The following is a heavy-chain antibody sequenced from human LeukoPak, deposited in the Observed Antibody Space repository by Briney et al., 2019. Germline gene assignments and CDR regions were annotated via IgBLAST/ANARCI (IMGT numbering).Heavy chain of an antibody. CDR2: IDKNGNEI. J-gene: IGHJ6*02. Sequence: GGSLRLSCAASGLSISNFWMHWVRQAPGKGLEWVAIIDKNGNEIKYVDSVKGRFTLSRDNAKNSVYLQMNSLRPEDTAVYYCAKGVVAATNAAYYGMDVWGQGTTVTVSS. V-gene: IGHV3-7*01. CDR3: AKGVVAATNAAYYGMDV. CDR1: GLSISNFW. D-gene: IGHD2-15*01.